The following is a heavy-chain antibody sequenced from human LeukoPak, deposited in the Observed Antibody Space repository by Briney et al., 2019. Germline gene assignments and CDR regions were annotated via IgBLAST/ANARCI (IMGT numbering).Heavy chain of an antibody. Sequence: SETLSLTCIVPGGSPSSSSYYWGWIRQPPGKGLEGIGSIDYRGSTYYNPSLQSRVTISVDTSKNQFSLKLNSVTAADTAVYYCARAGLLGAVDSWGQGTIVTVSA. D-gene: IGHD1-26*01. V-gene: IGHV4-39*07. CDR2: IDYRGST. CDR1: GGSPSSSSYY. CDR3: ARAGLLGAVDS. J-gene: IGHJ3*02.